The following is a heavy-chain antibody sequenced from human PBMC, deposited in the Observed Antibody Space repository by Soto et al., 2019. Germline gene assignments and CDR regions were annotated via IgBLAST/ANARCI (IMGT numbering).Heavy chain of an antibody. J-gene: IGHJ5*02. CDR3: ARDSPFKRQQQLWFDP. D-gene: IGHD6-13*01. CDR2: ISSSSSYI. Sequence: GGSLRLSCAASGFTFSSYSMNWVRQAPGKGLEWVSSISSSSSYIYYADSVKGRFTISRDNAKNSLYLQMNSLRAEDTAVYYCARDSPFKRQQQLWFDPWGQGTLVTVSS. V-gene: IGHV3-21*01. CDR1: GFTFSSYS.